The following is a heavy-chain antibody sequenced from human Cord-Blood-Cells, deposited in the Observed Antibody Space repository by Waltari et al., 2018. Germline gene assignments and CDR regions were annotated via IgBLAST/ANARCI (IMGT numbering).Heavy chain of an antibody. Sequence: QVQLQESGPGLVKPSETLSLTCTVSGGSISSYYWSWIRQPPGTGLEWIVYIYYSESPNSHPSLKSRVTISVDTSKHQFSLKLSSVTAAETAVYYCARGRIVGATLDWFDPWGQGTLVTVSS. D-gene: IGHD1-26*01. J-gene: IGHJ5*02. CDR1: GGSISSYY. V-gene: IGHV4-59*01. CDR2: IYYSESP. CDR3: ARGRIVGATLDWFDP.